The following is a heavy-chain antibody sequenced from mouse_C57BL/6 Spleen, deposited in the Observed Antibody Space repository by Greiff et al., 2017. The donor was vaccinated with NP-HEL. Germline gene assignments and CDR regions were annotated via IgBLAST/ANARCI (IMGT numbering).Heavy chain of an antibody. V-gene: IGHV1-64*01. D-gene: IGHD2-4*01. J-gene: IGHJ4*01. CDR3: AREDYDNAMDY. Sequence: QVPLQQPGAELVKPGASVKLSCKASGYTFTSYWMHWVKQRPGQGLEWIGMIHPHSGSTNYNEKFKSKATLPVDKSSSTAYMQLSSLTSEDSAVYYCAREDYDNAMDYWGQGTSVTVSS. CDR2: IHPHSGST. CDR1: GYTFTSYW.